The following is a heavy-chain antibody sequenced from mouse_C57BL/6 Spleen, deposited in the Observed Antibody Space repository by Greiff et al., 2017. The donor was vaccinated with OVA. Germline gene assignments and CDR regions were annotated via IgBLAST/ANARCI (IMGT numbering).Heavy chain of an antibody. CDR3: ARDGFAY. J-gene: IGHJ3*01. Sequence: QVQLQQPGAELVKPGASVKLSCKASGYTFTSYWMHWVKQWPGQGLEWIGMIHPTSGSTKYYEKFKSKDTLTVDKSSGAAYMQLSSRASEDSAVYYCARDGFAYWGQGTLVTVAA. CDR2: IHPTSGST. CDR1: GYTFTSYW. V-gene: IGHV1-64*01.